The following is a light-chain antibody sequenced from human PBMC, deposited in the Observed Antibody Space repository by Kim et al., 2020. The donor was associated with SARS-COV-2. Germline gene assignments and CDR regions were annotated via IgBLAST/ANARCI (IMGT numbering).Light chain of an antibody. V-gene: IGLV3-21*04. J-gene: IGLJ2*01. CDR3: QVWDSSSDHVV. Sequence: APGKTARITCGGNNIGSKSVHWYQQKPGQAPVLVIYYDSDRPSGIPERFSGSNSGNTATLTISRVEAGGEADYYCQVWDSSSDHVVFGGGTQLTVL. CDR2: YDS. CDR1: NIGSKS.